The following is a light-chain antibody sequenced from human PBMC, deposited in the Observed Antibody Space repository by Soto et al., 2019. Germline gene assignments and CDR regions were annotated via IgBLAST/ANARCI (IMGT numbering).Light chain of an antibody. CDR2: VAS. Sequence: EIVLSQSRAPLSLSPGERATLSCRASQSVSTYLAWYQRKPCQAPRLLIYVASNKATGIPARFSGSGCGTDFTLTISGLEPEDFAVYYCQQRSSWPPGTFGQGTKVGIK. CDR3: QQRSSWPPGT. J-gene: IGKJ1*01. CDR1: QSVSTY. V-gene: IGKV3-11*01.